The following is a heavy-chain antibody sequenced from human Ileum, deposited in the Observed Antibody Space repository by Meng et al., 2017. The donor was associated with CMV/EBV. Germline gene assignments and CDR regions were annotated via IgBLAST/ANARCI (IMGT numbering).Heavy chain of an antibody. CDR3: ATTERPGDYYDGSGPLYWYGMDV. D-gene: IGHD3-22*01. Sequence: GGSLRLSCTASGFNFSGNYMTWVRQAPGKGLEWLSYISHSGTVLYYGGSVEGRFTVSRDNAKKTLYLQMNSLRADDTAVYYCATTERPGDYYDGSGPLYWYGMDVWGQGTTVTVSS. V-gene: IGHV3-11*01. CDR1: GFNFSGNY. J-gene: IGHJ6*02. CDR2: ISHSGTVL.